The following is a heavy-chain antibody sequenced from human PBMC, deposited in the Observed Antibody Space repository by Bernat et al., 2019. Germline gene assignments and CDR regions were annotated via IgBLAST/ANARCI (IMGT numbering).Heavy chain of an antibody. V-gene: IGHV1-69*12. CDR3: ARGGYYYDSSGYYPRDAFDI. D-gene: IGHD3-22*01. CDR1: GGTFSSYA. J-gene: IGHJ3*02. Sequence: QVQLVQSGAEVKKSGSSVKVSCKASGGTFSSYAISWVRQAPGQGLEWMGGIIPIFGTANYAQKFQGRVTITADESTSTAYMELSSLRSEDTAVYYCARGGYYYDSSGYYPRDAFDIWGQGTMVTVSS. CDR2: IIPIFGTA.